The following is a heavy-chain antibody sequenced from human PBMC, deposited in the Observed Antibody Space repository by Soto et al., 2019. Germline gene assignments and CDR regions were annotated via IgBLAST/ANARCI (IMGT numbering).Heavy chain of an antibody. J-gene: IGHJ6*02. V-gene: IGHV1-69*14. CDR3: ATAVTAGTYYNYGLDV. CDR1: GGTFGTYG. CDR2: IIPASDTE. Sequence: QVHLVQSGAEVKKPGPSVNISCKASGGTFGTYGLNWVRQFPGQGLEWMGGIIPASDTENYAQKFQGRVTITADKSTNIAHMQMDSLTSDDTAVYYCATAVTAGTYYNYGLDVWGQGTTVTVS. D-gene: IGHD2-21*02.